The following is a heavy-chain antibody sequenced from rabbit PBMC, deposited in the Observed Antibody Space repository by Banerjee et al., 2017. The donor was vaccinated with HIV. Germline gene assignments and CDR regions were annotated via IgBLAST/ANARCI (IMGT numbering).Heavy chain of an antibody. J-gene: IGHJ4*01. CDR3: ARDRDWTLDL. Sequence: QQQLEESGGGLVKPGGTLTLTCKASGIDFSSNAICWVRQAPGKGLEWIGTIYAGSSGSAYYASWVNGRFTISKTSSTTVTLQMTSLTAADTATYFCARDRDWTLDLWGPGTLVTVS. CDR2: IYAGSSGSA. V-gene: IGHV1S45*01. CDR1: GIDFSSNA. D-gene: IGHD4-2*01.